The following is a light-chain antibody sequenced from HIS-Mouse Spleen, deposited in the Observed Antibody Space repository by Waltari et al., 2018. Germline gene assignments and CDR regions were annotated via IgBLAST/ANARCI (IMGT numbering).Light chain of an antibody. CDR1: QSISSW. CDR2: KAS. V-gene: IGKV1-5*03. Sequence: DIQMTHPPSTLSASVGDRVTITCRASQSISSWLAWYQQKPGKAPKLLIYKASSLESGVPSRFSGSGSGTEFTLTISSLQPDDFATYYCQQYNSYIFTFGPGTKVDIK. J-gene: IGKJ3*01. CDR3: QQYNSYIFT.